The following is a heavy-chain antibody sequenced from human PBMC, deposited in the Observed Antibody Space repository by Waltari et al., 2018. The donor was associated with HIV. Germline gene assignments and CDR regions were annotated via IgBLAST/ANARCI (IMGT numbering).Heavy chain of an antibody. J-gene: IGHJ6*02. Sequence: EVQLVESGGGLVQPGRSLRLSCAASGFTFDDYAMHWVRQAPGKGLEWVSGISWNSGIKGYADSVKGRFTISRDNAKNSLYLQMNSLRAEDTALYYCAKDRGTGTTVYYYYGMDVWGQGTTVTVSS. CDR3: AKDRGTGTTVYYYYGMDV. D-gene: IGHD1-7*01. V-gene: IGHV3-9*01. CDR1: GFTFDDYA. CDR2: ISWNSGIK.